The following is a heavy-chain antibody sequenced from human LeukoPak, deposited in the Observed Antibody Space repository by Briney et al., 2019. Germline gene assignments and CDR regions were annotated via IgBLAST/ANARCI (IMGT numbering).Heavy chain of an antibody. V-gene: IGHV1-2*02. D-gene: IGHD3-10*01. Sequence: ASVKVSCKASGYTFTGYYMRWVRQAPGQGLEWMGWINPNSGGTNYAQKFQGRVTMTRDTSISTAYMELSRLRSDDTAVYYCAISPLNYYGSFDYWGQGTLVTVSS. CDR2: INPNSGGT. CDR3: AISPLNYYGSFDY. CDR1: GYTFTGYY. J-gene: IGHJ4*02.